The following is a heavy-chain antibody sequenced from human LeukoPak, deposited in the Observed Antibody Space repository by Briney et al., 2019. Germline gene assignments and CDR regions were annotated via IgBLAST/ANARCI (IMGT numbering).Heavy chain of an antibody. CDR3: ARDQGSLTRSWYTGY. CDR2: INPYSGDT. J-gene: IGHJ4*02. V-gene: IGHV1-2*06. Sequence: ASVKVSCKASGYTFTGYHIHWVRQAPGQGLEWMGRINPYSGDTNFAQKFQGRVTMTRDTSISTAYMDLCNLTPDDTAVYIYARDQGSLTRSWYTGYWGQGTQVTVSS. CDR1: GYTFTGYH. D-gene: IGHD6-13*01.